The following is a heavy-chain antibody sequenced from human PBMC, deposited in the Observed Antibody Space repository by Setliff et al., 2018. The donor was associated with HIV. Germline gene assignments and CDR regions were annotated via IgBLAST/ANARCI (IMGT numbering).Heavy chain of an antibody. V-gene: IGHV4-31*03. Sequence: SETLSLTCTVSGGSIGSGGSYWSWIRQHPGKGLEWIGNIFYNGSTYYNPSLKSRITISVDTSKNQFSLNLRSVTAADTAVYYCASWGRARRANYNFWSGSSWFDPWGQGILVTVSS. D-gene: IGHD3-3*01. CDR1: GGSIGSGGSY. CDR2: IFYNGST. J-gene: IGHJ5*02. CDR3: ASWGRARRANYNFWSGSSWFDP.